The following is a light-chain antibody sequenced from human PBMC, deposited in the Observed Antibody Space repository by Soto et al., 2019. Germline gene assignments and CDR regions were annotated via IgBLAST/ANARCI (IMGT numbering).Light chain of an antibody. CDR1: QSVTNY. J-gene: IGKJ5*01. Sequence: EVVLTQSPATLSLSPGDTATLSCRASQSVTNYLGWYQQNPGQAPRLLIYDTSNRATGIPARFSGSGSGTDFTLTITSLEPEDFAVYYCQQRSSWPKTFGQGTRPEIK. CDR3: QQRSSWPKT. CDR2: DTS. V-gene: IGKV3-11*01.